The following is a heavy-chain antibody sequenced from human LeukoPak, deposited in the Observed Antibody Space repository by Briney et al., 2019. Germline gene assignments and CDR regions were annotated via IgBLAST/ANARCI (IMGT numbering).Heavy chain of an antibody. D-gene: IGHD2-2*01. Sequence: ASVKVSCKASGYTFTSYGISWVRQAPGQGLEWMGWISACNGNTNYAQKLQGRVTMTTDTSTSTAYMELRSLRSDDTAVYYCARDVPSPVYYYYMDVWGKGTTVTVSS. CDR1: GYTFTSYG. CDR3: ARDVPSPVYYYYMDV. V-gene: IGHV1-18*01. J-gene: IGHJ6*03. CDR2: ISACNGNT.